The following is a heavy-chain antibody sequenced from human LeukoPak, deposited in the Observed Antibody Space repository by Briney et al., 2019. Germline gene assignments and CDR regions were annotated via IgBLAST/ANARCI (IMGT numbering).Heavy chain of an antibody. CDR1: GFTFSSYE. D-gene: IGHD4-23*01. CDR2: ISSSGSTI. Sequence: PGGSLRLSCAASGFTFSSYEMNWVRQAPGKGLEWVSYISSSGSTIYYADSVKGRFTISRDNAKNSLYLQMNSLRAEDTAVYYCARDTYSRWQTDYWGQGTLVTVSS. J-gene: IGHJ4*02. CDR3: ARDTYSRWQTDY. V-gene: IGHV3-48*03.